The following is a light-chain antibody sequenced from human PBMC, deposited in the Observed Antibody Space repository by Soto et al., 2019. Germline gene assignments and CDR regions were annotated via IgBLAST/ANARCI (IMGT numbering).Light chain of an antibody. V-gene: IGKV1-39*01. CDR2: AAS. CDR3: HQSYTTLFT. J-gene: IGKJ3*01. CDR1: QSISNY. Sequence: DIQMTQSPSSLSASVGDRVTITCRASQSISNYLNWYQQKPGKAPKLLIYAASRLQSGVPSRFSGSGSGTDITLTISSLQREEFATYSCHQSYTTLFTFGPGTNVDI.